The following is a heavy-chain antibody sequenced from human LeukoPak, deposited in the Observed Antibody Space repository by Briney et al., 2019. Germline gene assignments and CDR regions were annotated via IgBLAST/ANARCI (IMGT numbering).Heavy chain of an antibody. J-gene: IGHJ5*02. CDR2: IYYSGST. V-gene: IGHV4-39*07. CDR3: ARGSLSPRYCSGGSCYSGWRKFNWFDP. CDR1: GGSITNVNHY. Sequence: SETLSLTCTVSGGSITNVNHYWAWIRQPPGKGLEWIGSIYYSGSTYYSPSLKSRLTISVDTSKNQFSLKLSSVTAADTAVYYCARGSLSPRYCSGGSCYSGWRKFNWFDPWGQGTLVTVSS. D-gene: IGHD2-15*01.